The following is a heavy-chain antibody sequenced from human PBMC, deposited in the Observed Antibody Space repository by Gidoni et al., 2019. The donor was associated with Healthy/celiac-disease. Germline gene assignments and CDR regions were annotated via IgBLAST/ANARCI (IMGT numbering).Heavy chain of an antibody. CDR1: GGSFSGYY. Sequence: QVQLQQWGAGLLKPSETLSLTCAVYGGSFSGYYWSWIRQPPGKGLEWIGEINHSGSTNYNPSLKSRVTISVDTSKNQFSLKLSSVTAADTAVYYCARIVSSWYVYFDYWGQGTLVTVSS. J-gene: IGHJ4*02. CDR3: ARIVSSWYVYFDY. V-gene: IGHV4-34*01. CDR2: INHSGST. D-gene: IGHD6-13*01.